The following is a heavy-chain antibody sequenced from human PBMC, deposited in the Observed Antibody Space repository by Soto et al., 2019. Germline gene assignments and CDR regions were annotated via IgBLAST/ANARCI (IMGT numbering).Heavy chain of an antibody. CDR2: IYYGGST. CDR3: ARPGRDWGSLDY. D-gene: IGHD7-27*01. Sequence: QVQLQESGPGLVKPSETLSLTCTVSGDSISTYYWTWIRQSPGKGLEWIAFIYYGGSTNYNPSLKRRVTISVDTSKNQCSLKLNSVTAADTAVYYCARPGRDWGSLDYWGQGTLVTVSS. V-gene: IGHV4-59*08. J-gene: IGHJ4*02. CDR1: GDSISTYY.